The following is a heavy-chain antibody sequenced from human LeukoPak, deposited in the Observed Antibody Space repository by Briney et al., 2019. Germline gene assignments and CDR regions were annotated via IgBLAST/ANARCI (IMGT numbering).Heavy chain of an antibody. J-gene: IGHJ6*03. CDR3: ARDSGYSSGWPNYYYYYMDV. Sequence: ASVKVSCKASGYTFTSYGISWVRQAPGQGLEWMGWISAHNGNTNYAQKLQGRVTMATDTSTSTAYMELRSLRSDETAVYYCARDSGYSSGWPNYYYYYMDVWGKGTTVTVSS. D-gene: IGHD6-19*01. CDR1: GYTFTSYG. V-gene: IGHV1-18*01. CDR2: ISAHNGNT.